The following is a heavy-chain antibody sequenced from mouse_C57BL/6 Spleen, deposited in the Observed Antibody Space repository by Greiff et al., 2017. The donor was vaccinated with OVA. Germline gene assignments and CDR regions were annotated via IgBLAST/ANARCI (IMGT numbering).Heavy chain of an antibody. CDR1: GYTFTEYT. V-gene: IGHV1-62-2*01. CDR3: ARHEEDCNYLDY. J-gene: IGHJ2*01. CDR2: FYPGSGRI. Sequence: VQLQQSGAELVKPGASVKLSCKASGYTFTEYTIHWVKQRSGQGLEWIGWFYPGSGRIKYNEKFKDKATFTADKSSSTVYMELSRLTSEDSAVYCCARHEEDCNYLDYWGQGTTLTVSS.